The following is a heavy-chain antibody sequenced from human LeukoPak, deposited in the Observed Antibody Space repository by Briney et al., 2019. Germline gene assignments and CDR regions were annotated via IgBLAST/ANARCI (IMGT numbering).Heavy chain of an antibody. D-gene: IGHD6-13*01. Sequence: SETLSLTCAVSGYSISSGYYWGWIRQPPGKGLEWIGSIYHSGSTCYNPSLKSRITISVDTSKNQFSLKLTSVTAADTAVYYCAREQHLATWGQGTLVTVSS. CDR3: AREQHLAT. V-gene: IGHV4-38-2*02. CDR1: GYSISSGYY. CDR2: IYHSGST. J-gene: IGHJ4*02.